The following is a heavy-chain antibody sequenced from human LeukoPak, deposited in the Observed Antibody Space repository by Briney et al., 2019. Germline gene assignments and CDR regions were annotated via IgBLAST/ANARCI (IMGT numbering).Heavy chain of an antibody. CDR2: IYYSGST. CDR1: GGSISSGGYS. V-gene: IGHV4-61*08. CDR3: ARESLPTRSITIFGVGPEGYYYGMDV. J-gene: IGHJ6*02. Sequence: SETLSLTCAVSGGSISSGGYSWSWIRQPPGKGLEWIGYIYYSGSTNYNPSLKSRVTISVDTSKNQFSLKLSSVTAADTAVYYCARESLPTRSITIFGVGPEGYYYGMDVWGQGTTVTVSS. D-gene: IGHD3-3*01.